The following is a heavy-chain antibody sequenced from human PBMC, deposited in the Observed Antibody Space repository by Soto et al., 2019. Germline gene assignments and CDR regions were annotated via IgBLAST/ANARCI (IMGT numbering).Heavy chain of an antibody. J-gene: IGHJ6*02. Sequence: QVQLVQSGGEVKKPGASVKVSCKASGYTFTIYGINWVRQAPGQGLEWMGWISPDNGNTNYAQKLQGRVTMTTDTSTSRAYMGPRSLRSDDTAVYYCARALGYSGYAGMDVWGQGTTVTVSS. CDR1: GYTFTIYG. D-gene: IGHD5-12*01. CDR3: ARALGYSGYAGMDV. V-gene: IGHV1-18*01. CDR2: ISPDNGNT.